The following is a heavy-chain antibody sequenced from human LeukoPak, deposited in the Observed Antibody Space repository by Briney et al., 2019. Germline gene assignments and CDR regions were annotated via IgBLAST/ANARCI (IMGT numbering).Heavy chain of an antibody. CDR3: ARTRVDTTTFDYFDY. V-gene: IGHV3-53*01. D-gene: IGHD4-11*01. J-gene: IGHJ4*02. CDR2: IYSGGST. CDR1: GFTVSTNF. Sequence: PGGSLRLSCVVSGFTVSTNFMSWVRQAPGERLEWVSVIYSGGSTYYADSVKGRFTISRDNSNNTLYLQMNSLRAEDTAVYYCARTRVDTTTFDYFDYWGQGTLVIVSS.